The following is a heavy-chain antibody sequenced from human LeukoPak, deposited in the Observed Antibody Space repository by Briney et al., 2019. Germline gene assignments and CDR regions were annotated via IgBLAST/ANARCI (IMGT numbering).Heavy chain of an antibody. CDR1: GGTFSSYA. V-gene: IGHV1-69*13. CDR3: ARGWLAETTVVTPYSY. CDR2: IIPIFGTP. D-gene: IGHD4-23*01. Sequence: SVKVSCKASGGTFSSYAISWVRQAPGQGLEWMGGIIPIFGTPNYAQKFQGRVTITADESTSTAYMELSNLRSEDTAVYYCARGWLAETTVVTPYSYWGQGTLVTVSS. J-gene: IGHJ4*02.